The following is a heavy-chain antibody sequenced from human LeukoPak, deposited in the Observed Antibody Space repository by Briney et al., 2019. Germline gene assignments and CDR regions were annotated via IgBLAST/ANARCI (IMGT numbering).Heavy chain of an antibody. Sequence: SETLSLTCRVHGGSFSGYYWSWIRQPPRKELEWIGEINHSRNIKYNPPLKRRVIMSLDTSKNHFSLKLSSVTAADTGVYYCAKYRYGYMGMDSWGQGTQVTVSS. CDR2: INHSRNI. V-gene: IGHV4-34*01. D-gene: IGHD5-18*01. CDR3: AKYRYGYMGMDS. CDR1: GGSFSGYY. J-gene: IGHJ4*02.